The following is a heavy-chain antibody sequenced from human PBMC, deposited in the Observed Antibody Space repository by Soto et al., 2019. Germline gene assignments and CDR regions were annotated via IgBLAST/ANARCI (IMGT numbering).Heavy chain of an antibody. J-gene: IGHJ6*04. CDR2: IYYSGST. CDR3: ARDRRERYTAMGAYYYYDMYV. CDR1: GGSISSGGYY. Sequence: SETLSLTCTVSGGSISSGGYYWSWIRQHPGKGLEWIGYIYYSGSTYYNPSLKSRVTISVDTSKNQFSLKLSSVTAADTAVYYCARDRRERYTAMGAYYYYDMYVWGKGSTVTVSS. D-gene: IGHD5-18*01. V-gene: IGHV4-31*03.